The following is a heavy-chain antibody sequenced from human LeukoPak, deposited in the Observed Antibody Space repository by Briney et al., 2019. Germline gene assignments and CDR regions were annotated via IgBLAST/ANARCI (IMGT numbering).Heavy chain of an antibody. D-gene: IGHD6-13*01. V-gene: IGHV4-59*08. Sequence: PSETLSLTCTVSGGSISGNYWSWIRQPPGKGLEWIGYIYYSGSTNYNPSLKSRLTISVDTSKNQFSLKLNSVTAADTAVYYCARRGSSWSTIDYWGQGTLVTVAS. CDR3: ARRGSSWSTIDY. CDR2: IYYSGST. J-gene: IGHJ4*02. CDR1: GGSISGNY.